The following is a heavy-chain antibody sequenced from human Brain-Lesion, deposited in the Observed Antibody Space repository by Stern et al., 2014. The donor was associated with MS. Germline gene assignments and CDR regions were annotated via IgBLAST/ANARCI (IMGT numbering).Heavy chain of an antibody. CDR1: GDSISSYTHY. CDR3: AKHACTGAACPFDL. D-gene: IGHD2-8*02. J-gene: IGHJ4*02. Sequence: QLQLQESGPGLVKPSETLSLTCAVSGDSISSYTHYWAWIRQPPGTGLEWIGSVYYSGATYYNPSLKRPVTISVATSKNHLLLWLNSVTAADTAVYYCAKHACTGAACPFDLWGQGTLVTVSS. CDR2: VYYSGAT. V-gene: IGHV4-39*01.